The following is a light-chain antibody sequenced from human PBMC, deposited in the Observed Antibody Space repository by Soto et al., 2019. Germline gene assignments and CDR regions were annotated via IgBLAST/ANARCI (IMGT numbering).Light chain of an antibody. CDR3: HQYDSSPLT. Sequence: EIVLTQSPGTLYLSPGERATLSCRASQSVSSSYLAWYQQKPGEAPRLLSYGASSRATGIPDRFSGSGSGTDFTLTISRLEPEDFAVYYCHQYDSSPLTFGAGTNVESK. CDR2: GAS. CDR1: QSVSSSY. V-gene: IGKV3-20*01. J-gene: IGKJ4*02.